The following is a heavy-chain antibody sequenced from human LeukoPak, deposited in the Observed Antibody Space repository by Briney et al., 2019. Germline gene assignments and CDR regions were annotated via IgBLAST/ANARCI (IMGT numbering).Heavy chain of an antibody. CDR2: IHYSGST. CDR3: ARDRHGSGSAHSFDP. CDR1: GGSISSYY. V-gene: IGHV4-59*01. Sequence: TTSETLSLTCTVSGGSISSYYWSWLRQPPGKGLEWIAYIHYSGSTNYNPSLKSRVTISVDTSKNQFSLKLNSVTAADTAVYYCARDRHGSGSAHSFDPWGQGTLVTVSS. D-gene: IGHD3-10*01. J-gene: IGHJ5*02.